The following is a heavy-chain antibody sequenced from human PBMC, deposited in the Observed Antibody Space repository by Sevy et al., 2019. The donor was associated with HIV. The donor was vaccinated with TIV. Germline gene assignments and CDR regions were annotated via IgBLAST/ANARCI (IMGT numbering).Heavy chain of an antibody. CDR2: IYSGGST. D-gene: IGHD7-27*01. V-gene: IGHV3-66*01. J-gene: IGHJ6*02. Sequence: GGSLRLSCAASGFTVSSNYMSWVRRAPGKGLEWVSVIYSGGSTYYADSVKGRFTISRDNSKNTLYLQMNSLRAEDTAVYYCARDGENYYYGMDVWGQGTTVTVSS. CDR3: ARDGENYYYGMDV. CDR1: GFTVSSNY.